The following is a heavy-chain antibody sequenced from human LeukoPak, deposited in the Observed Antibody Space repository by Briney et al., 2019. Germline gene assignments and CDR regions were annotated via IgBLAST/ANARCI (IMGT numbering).Heavy chain of an antibody. CDR1: GGSFSGYY. V-gene: IGHV4-34*01. CDR3: ARSTIAARQLDV. Sequence: PSETLSLTCAVYGGSFSGYYWSWIRQPPGKGLEWIGEINHSGSTNYNPSLKSRVTISVDTSKNQFSLKLSSVTAADTAVYYCARSTIAARQLDVWGQGTTVTVSS. J-gene: IGHJ6*02. CDR2: INHSGST. D-gene: IGHD6-6*01.